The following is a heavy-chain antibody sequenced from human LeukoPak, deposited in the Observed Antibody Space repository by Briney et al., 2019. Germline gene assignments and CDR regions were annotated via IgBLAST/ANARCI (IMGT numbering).Heavy chain of an antibody. CDR1: GFTFSSYW. CDR3: ARARQCRTSCYPDQGYYMDV. Sequence: GGSLRLSCAASGFTFSSYWMHWVRQAPGKGLVWVSRINSDGSSTSYADSVKGRFTISRDNAKNTLYLQMNSLRAEDTAVYYCARARQCRTSCYPDQGYYMDVWGKGTTVTVSS. J-gene: IGHJ6*03. V-gene: IGHV3-74*01. D-gene: IGHD2-2*01. CDR2: INSDGSST.